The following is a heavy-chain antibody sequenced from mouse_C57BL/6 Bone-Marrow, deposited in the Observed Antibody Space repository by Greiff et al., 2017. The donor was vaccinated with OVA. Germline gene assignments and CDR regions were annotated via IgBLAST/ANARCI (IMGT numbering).Heavy chain of an antibody. CDR2: IYPRSGNT. CDR1: GYTFTSYG. J-gene: IGHJ4*01. Sequence: LVESGAELARPGASVKLSCKASGYTFTSYGISWVKQRTGQGLEWIGEIYPRSGNTYYNEKFKGKATLTADKSSSTAYMELRSLTSEDSAVYFCARGPYAMDYWGQGTSVTVSS. V-gene: IGHV1-81*01. CDR3: ARGPYAMDY.